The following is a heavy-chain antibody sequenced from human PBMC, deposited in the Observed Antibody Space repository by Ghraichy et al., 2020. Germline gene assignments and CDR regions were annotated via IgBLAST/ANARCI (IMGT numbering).Heavy chain of an antibody. CDR1: GFTFSDYG. D-gene: IGHD5-24*01. V-gene: IGHV3-7*03. J-gene: IGHJ1*01. Sequence: GESLNISCAASGFTFSDYGMSWVRQAPGKGLEWVANINDDGSEQYYVDSVKGRFTISRDKAKNSLYLQMNSLRVDDTAVYYCAREEIWGQGTLVTVSS. CDR2: INDDGSEQ. CDR3: AREEI.